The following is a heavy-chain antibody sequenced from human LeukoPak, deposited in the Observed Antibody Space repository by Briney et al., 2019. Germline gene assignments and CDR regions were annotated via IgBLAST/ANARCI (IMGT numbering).Heavy chain of an antibody. CDR3: ARSYTNGWFYFDY. D-gene: IGHD6-19*01. J-gene: IGHJ4*02. CDR1: GGSISSYY. V-gene: IGHV4-59*01. Sequence: SETLSLTCTVSGGSISSYYWSWIRQPPGKGLEWIGYIYYSGSTNYNPSLKSRVTTSVDTSKNQFSLKLSSVTAADTAMYYCARSYTNGWFYFDYWGQGTLVTVSS. CDR2: IYYSGST.